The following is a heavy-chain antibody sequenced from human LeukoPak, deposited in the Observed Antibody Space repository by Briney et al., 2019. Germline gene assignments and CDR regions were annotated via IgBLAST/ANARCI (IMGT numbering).Heavy chain of an antibody. CDR3: TTEYSGSPMVSDY. CDR1: GFTFSNAW. D-gene: IGHD1-26*01. CDR2: IKSKTDGGTT. J-gene: IGHJ4*02. V-gene: IGHV3-15*01. Sequence: GGSLRLSCAASGFTFSNAWMSWVRQAPGKGLEWVGRIKSKTDGGTTDYAAPVKGRFTISRDDSKNTLYLQMNSLKTEDTAVYYCTTEYSGSPMVSDYWGQGTLVTVSS.